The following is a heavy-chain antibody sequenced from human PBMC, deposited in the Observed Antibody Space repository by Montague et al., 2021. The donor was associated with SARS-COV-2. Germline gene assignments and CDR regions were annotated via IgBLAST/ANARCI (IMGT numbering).Heavy chain of an antibody. V-gene: IGHV3-66*02. CDR2: IYSGGST. J-gene: IGHJ6*03. CDR1: GFTVSSNH. CDR3: VRGGSWFGELFTSYYYYYYMDV. D-gene: IGHD3-10*01. Sequence: SLRLSCAASGFTVSSNHMSWVRQAPGKGLEWVSVIYSGGSTYYADSVKGRFTISRDNSKNTLYLQMNSLRAEDTAVYYCVRGGSWFGELFTSYYYYYYMDVWGKGTTVTVSS.